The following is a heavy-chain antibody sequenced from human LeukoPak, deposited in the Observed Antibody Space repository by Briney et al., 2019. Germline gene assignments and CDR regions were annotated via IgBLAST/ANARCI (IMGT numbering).Heavy chain of an antibody. Sequence: ASVKVSCKASGYTFTSYGISWVRQAAGQGLEWMGWISAYNGNTNYAQKLQGRVTMTTDTSTSTAYMELRSLRSDDTAVYYCARDPGGSYSYYYYYYGMDVWGQGTTVTVSS. CDR2: ISAYNGNT. CDR1: GYTFTSYG. D-gene: IGHD1-26*01. V-gene: IGHV1-18*01. CDR3: ARDPGGSYSYYYYYYGMDV. J-gene: IGHJ6*02.